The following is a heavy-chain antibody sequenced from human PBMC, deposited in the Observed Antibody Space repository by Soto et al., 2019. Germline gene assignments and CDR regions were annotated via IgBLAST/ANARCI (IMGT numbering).Heavy chain of an antibody. CDR2: LKQDGSHN. J-gene: IGHJ4*02. V-gene: IGHV3-7*01. CDR3: VRDGSSGWHFDS. CDR1: GFTFSRYW. Sequence: GGSLRLSCEASGFTFSRYWMGWIRQAPWKGLECVANLKQDGSHNYLVDSVKVRFTMSGENAKNSLFLQMNSLRAEDTAVYYCVRDGSSGWHFDSWGQGTLVTVSS. D-gene: IGHD6-19*01.